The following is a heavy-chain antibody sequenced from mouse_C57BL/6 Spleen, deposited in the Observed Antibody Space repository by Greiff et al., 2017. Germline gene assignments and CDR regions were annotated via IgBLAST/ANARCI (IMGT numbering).Heavy chain of an antibody. V-gene: IGHV1-82*01. CDR3: ARSSYYGSSYWYFYV. CDR1: GYAFSSSW. Sequence: QVQLQQSGPELVKPGASVKISCKASGYAFSSSWMNWVKQRPGKGLEWIGRIYPGDGDTNYNGKFKGKATLTADKSSSTAYMQLSSLTSEDSAVYFCARSSYYGSSYWYFYVWGTGTTVTVSS. J-gene: IGHJ1*03. D-gene: IGHD1-1*01. CDR2: IYPGDGDT.